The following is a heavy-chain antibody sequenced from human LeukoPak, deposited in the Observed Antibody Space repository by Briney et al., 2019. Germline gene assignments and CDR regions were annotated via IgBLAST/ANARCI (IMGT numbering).Heavy chain of an antibody. CDR2: IRGKTDSYAT. CDR1: GFTFSGSI. D-gene: IGHD3-9*01. V-gene: IGHV3-73*01. J-gene: IGHJ4*02. CDR3: ARSRIDILTGYYPYYFDY. Sequence: GGSLKLSCAASGFTFSGSIMHWVRQASGKGLEWVGRIRGKTDSYATAYAASVKGRFTISRDDSKNTAYLQMNSLQTEDTALYYCARSRIDILTGYYPYYFDYWGQGTLVTVSS.